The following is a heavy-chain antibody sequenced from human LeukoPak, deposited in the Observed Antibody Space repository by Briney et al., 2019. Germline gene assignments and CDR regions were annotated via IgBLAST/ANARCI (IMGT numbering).Heavy chain of an antibody. V-gene: IGHV3-30*04. D-gene: IGHD3-16*02. J-gene: IGHJ4*02. Sequence: AGGSLRLSCAASGFTFSSYAMHWVRQAPGKGLEWVAVISYDGSNKYYADSVKGRFTISRDNAKNSLYLQMNSLRAEDTAVYYCARTLRVWGSYRPEGFDYWGQGTLVTVSS. CDR2: ISYDGSNK. CDR1: GFTFSSYA. CDR3: ARTLRVWGSYRPEGFDY.